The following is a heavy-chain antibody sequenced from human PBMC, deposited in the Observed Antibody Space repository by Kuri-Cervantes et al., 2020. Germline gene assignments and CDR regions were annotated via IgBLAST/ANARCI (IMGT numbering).Heavy chain of an antibody. V-gene: IGHV3-23*01. D-gene: IGHD3-16*01. Sequence: ETLSLTCAASGFTVSSNYISWVRQAPGKGLEWVSAISGSGGSTYYADSVKGRFTISRDNSKNTLYLQMNSLRAEDTAVYYCVKTGPFGNDYFDYWGQGTLVTVSS. CDR3: VKTGPFGNDYFDY. CDR2: ISGSGGST. J-gene: IGHJ4*02. CDR1: GFTVSSNY.